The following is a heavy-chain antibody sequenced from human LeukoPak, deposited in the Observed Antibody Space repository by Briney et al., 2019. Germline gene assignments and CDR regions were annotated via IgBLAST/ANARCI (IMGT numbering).Heavy chain of an antibody. Sequence: GGSLRLSCVASGSPFSSYEMNWVRQAPGKGLEWVSYISGSGSSIYYADSVKGRFTISRDNAKNSLYLQMNSLRAEDTAVYYCARGHNDYWGQGTLVTVSS. J-gene: IGHJ4*02. CDR3: ARGHNDY. CDR2: ISGSGSSI. V-gene: IGHV3-48*03. CDR1: GSPFSSYE.